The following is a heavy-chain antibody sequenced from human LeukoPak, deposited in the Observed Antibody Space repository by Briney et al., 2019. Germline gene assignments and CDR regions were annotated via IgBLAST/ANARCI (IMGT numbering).Heavy chain of an antibody. V-gene: IGHV4-31*03. J-gene: IGHJ4*02. D-gene: IGHD3-22*01. CDR2: IYYSGST. CDR1: GGSISSGGYY. CDR3: ARAPYYYDSSGSELAY. Sequence: PSETLSLTCTVSGGSISSGGYYWSWIRQHPGKGLEWIGYIYYSGSTYYNPSLKSRVTISVDTSKNQFSLKLSSVTAADTAVYYCARAPYYYDSSGSELAYWGQGTLVTVSS.